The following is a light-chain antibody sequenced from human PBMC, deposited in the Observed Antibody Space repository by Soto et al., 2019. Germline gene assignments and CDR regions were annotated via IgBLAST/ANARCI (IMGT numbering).Light chain of an antibody. CDR3: QQYNQWPPYA. Sequence: EIVLTQSPATLSVSPGERATLSCRASKSVGRTLAGYQQKPGQSPTLLVYGASTSAHGTTARFSGSGCGTEFTLAISSLQSEDVAVYYCQQYNQWPPYAFSQGTRVEIK. V-gene: IGKV3-15*01. CDR2: GAS. CDR1: KSVGRT. J-gene: IGKJ2*01.